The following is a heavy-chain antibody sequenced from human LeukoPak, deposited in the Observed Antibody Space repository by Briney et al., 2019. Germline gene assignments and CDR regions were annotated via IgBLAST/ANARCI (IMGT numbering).Heavy chain of an antibody. CDR3: ARDVRGSCTSCSYNWFDP. V-gene: IGHV1-69*13. J-gene: IGHJ5*02. CDR1: GGTFSSYA. Sequence: ASVKVSCTASGGTFSSYAISWVRQAPGQGLEWMGGIIPIFGTANYAQKFQGRVTITADESTSTAYMELSSLRSEDTAVYYCARDVRGSCTSCSYNWFDPWGQGTLVTVSP. CDR2: IIPIFGTA. D-gene: IGHD2-2*01.